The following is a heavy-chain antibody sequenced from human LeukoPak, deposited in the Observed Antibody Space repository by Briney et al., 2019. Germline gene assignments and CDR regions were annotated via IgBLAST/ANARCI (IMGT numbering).Heavy chain of an antibody. V-gene: IGHV3-11*01. CDR3: ARDLGYCSSTSCYTGDPGFDP. J-gene: IGHJ5*02. CDR1: GFIFSDYY. CDR2: ISSSGSTI. D-gene: IGHD2-2*02. Sequence: GGSLRLSCAASGFIFSDYYMTWIRQAPGKGLEWVSYISSSGSTIYYADSVKGRFTISRDNAKNSLCLQMNSLRAEDTAVYYCARDLGYCSSTSCYTGDPGFDPWGQGTLVTVSS.